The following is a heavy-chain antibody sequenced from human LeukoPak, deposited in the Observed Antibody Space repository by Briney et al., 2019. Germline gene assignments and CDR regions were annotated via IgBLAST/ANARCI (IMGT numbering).Heavy chain of an antibody. CDR1: GGSISSSSYY. CDR2: IYTSGST. Sequence: PSETLSLTCTVSGGSISSSSYYWGWIRQPPGKGVEWIGRIYTSGSTNYNPSLKSRVTMSVDTSKNQFSLKLSSVTAADTAVYYCASTSYDILTGYYDDYWGQGTLVTVSS. V-gene: IGHV4-39*07. CDR3: ASTSYDILTGYYDDY. D-gene: IGHD3-9*01. J-gene: IGHJ4*02.